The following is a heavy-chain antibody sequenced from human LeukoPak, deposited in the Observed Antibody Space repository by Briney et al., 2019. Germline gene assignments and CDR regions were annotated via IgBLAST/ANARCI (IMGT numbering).Heavy chain of an antibody. Sequence: GGSLRLSCAVSGLTVSSDYMSWVRQAPGKGLEWVSSISSSSTYIYYADSVKGRFTVSRDNAKNSLYLQMNSLRAEDTAVYFCASQYTSSRIFDDWGQGTLVTVSS. V-gene: IGHV3-21*01. D-gene: IGHD6-13*01. CDR1: GLTVSSDY. CDR3: ASQYTSSRIFDD. J-gene: IGHJ4*02. CDR2: ISSSSTYI.